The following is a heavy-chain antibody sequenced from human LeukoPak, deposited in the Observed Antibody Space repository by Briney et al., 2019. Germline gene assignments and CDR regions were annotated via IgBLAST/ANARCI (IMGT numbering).Heavy chain of an antibody. CDR2: IIPIFGTA. Sequence: ASVKVSCKASGGPFSSYAISWVRQAPGQGLEWMGRIIPIFGTANYAQKFQGRVTITTDESTSTAYMGLSSLRSEDTAVYYCARVVIGYGQIDYWGQGTLVTVSS. V-gene: IGHV1-69*05. J-gene: IGHJ4*02. D-gene: IGHD5-18*01. CDR3: ARVVIGYGQIDY. CDR1: GGPFSSYA.